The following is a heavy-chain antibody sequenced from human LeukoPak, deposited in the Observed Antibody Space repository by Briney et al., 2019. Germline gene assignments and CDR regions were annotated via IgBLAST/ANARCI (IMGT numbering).Heavy chain of an antibody. CDR3: ARESMVSVSRYYFYYMDV. Sequence: SETLSVTCTVSGGSFTNSNSYWTWVRQHPERGLEWIGYISHSGSTSYNPSLKSRLTISTDTSKNHFSLNPSSVTAADTAVYYCARESMVSVSRYYFYYMDVWGQGTTVTVSS. CDR1: GGSFTNSNSY. J-gene: IGHJ6*02. CDR2: ISHSGST. V-gene: IGHV4-30-4*01. D-gene: IGHD2-15*01.